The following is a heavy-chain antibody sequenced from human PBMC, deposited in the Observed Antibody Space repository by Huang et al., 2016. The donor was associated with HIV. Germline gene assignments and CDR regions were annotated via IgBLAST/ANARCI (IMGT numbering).Heavy chain of an antibody. J-gene: IGHJ5*02. D-gene: IGHD2-15*01. CDR1: GFIFSNFG. V-gene: IGHV3-30*18. CDR2: ISYDGRSD. Sequence: QVQLVESGGGVVQPGTSLRLSCAASGFIFSNFGMHWVRQAQGKGLEGVAVISYDGRSDRYSDSVKGRFTISRDNDKNTLSLEMNRLRHDDTAVYYCAKESRWFSDFDQWGQGTLVTVSS. CDR3: AKESRWFSDFDQ.